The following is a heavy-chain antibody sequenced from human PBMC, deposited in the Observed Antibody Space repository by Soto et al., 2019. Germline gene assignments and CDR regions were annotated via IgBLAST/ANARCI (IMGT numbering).Heavy chain of an antibody. CDR2: IKSKNDGGTT. V-gene: IGHV3-15*07. CDR3: TTDSYINVIVVRFDY. Sequence: GGSLRLSCAASGFTFSNAWINWVRQAPGKGLEWVGRIKSKNDGGTTDYAAPVKGRFAISRDDSRNVVYMQMNSLKTEDTAVYYCTTDSYINVIVVRFDYSGHGTRVTVSS. CDR1: GFTFSNAW. D-gene: IGHD3-22*01. J-gene: IGHJ4*01.